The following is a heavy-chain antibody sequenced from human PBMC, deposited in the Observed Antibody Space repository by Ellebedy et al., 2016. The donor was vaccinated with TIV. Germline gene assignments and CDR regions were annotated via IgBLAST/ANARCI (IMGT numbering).Heavy chain of an antibody. J-gene: IGHJ4*02. D-gene: IGHD1-1*01. V-gene: IGHV1-18*01. CDR2: ISAYNGNT. Sequence: ASVKVSXXASGYTFTSYGISWVRQAPGQGLEWMGWISAYNGNTNYAQKLQGRVTMTTDTSTSTAYMELRSLRSDDTAVYYCARDSKRLGTTGTTGYWGQGTLVTVSS. CDR3: ARDSKRLGTTGTTGY. CDR1: GYTFTSYG.